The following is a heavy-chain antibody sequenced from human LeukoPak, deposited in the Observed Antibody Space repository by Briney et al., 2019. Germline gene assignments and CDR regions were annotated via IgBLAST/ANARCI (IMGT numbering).Heavy chain of an antibody. V-gene: IGHV3-48*02. CDR1: GFTFSSYS. Sequence: GGPLRLSCAASGFTFSSYSMNWVRQAPGKGLEWVSYISSSSSTIYYADSVKGRFTISRDNAKNSLYLQMNSLRDEDTAVYYCAGGGIGIMITFGGVIGYFDYWGQGTLVTVSS. D-gene: IGHD3-16*02. CDR2: ISSSSSTI. J-gene: IGHJ4*02. CDR3: AGGGIGIMITFGGVIGYFDY.